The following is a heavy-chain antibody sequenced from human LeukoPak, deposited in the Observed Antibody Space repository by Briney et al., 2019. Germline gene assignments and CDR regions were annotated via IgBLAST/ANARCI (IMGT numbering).Heavy chain of an antibody. CDR3: ARRPNPYDSSSSSEYFHH. J-gene: IGHJ1*01. Sequence: GGSLRLSCAASGFPFSSSPLNWVRQAPGKGLEWVSYISGSSNFIWYADSVEGRFTVSRDNSKNTLYLQMNSLRVEDTAVYYCARRPNPYDSSSSSEYFHHWGQGTLVTVSS. V-gene: IGHV3-21*05. CDR1: GFPFSSSP. CDR2: ISGSSNFI. D-gene: IGHD3-22*01.